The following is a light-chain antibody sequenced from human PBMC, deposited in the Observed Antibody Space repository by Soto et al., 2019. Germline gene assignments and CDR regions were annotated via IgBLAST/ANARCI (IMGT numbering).Light chain of an antibody. V-gene: IGKV1-39*01. Sequence: DIQMTQSPSSLSASVGDRVIITCRTSQSISNYLNWYQHKPGKAPKVLISAASNLQSGVPSRFSGSGSGTVFTLTISSLQPEDFATYFCQHSYTLSPLTFGGGTKMEIK. CDR2: AAS. J-gene: IGKJ4*01. CDR3: QHSYTLSPLT. CDR1: QSISNY.